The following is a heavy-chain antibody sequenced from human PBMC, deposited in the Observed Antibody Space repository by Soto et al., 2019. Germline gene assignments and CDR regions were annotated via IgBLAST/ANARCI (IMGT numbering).Heavy chain of an antibody. D-gene: IGHD3-10*01. CDR1: GGSISSSSYY. J-gene: IGHJ4*02. CDR2: IYYSGST. CDR3: ARRGSGSYSDY. Sequence: QLQLQESGPGLVKPSETLPLTCTVSGGSISSSSYYWGWIRQPPGKGLEWIGSIYYSGSTYYNPSLKXRXTXSXDTSKNQFSRKLSSVPAADTAVYYCARRGSGSYSDYWGQGTLVTVSS. V-gene: IGHV4-39*01.